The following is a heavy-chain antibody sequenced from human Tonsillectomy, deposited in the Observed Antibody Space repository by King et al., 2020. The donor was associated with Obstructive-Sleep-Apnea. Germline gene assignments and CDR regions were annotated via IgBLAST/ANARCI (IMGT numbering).Heavy chain of an antibody. V-gene: IGHV3-15*01. CDR2: IKSKTDGGTT. CDR3: TTATGGFYGMDV. Sequence: VQLVESGGGLVKPGGSLRLSCAASGFTFSNAWMSWVRQAPGKGLEWVGRIKSKTDGGTTDYAAPVKGRFTISRDDSKNTLYLQMNSLKTEDTAVYYCTTATGGFYGMDVWGQGTTVTVSS. CDR1: GFTFSNAW. J-gene: IGHJ6*02. D-gene: IGHD4-11*01.